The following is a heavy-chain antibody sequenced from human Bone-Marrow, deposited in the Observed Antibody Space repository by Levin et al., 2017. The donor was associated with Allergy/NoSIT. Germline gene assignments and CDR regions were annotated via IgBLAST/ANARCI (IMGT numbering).Heavy chain of an antibody. V-gene: IGHV4-59*01. CDR1: GGSISSYY. J-gene: IGHJ4*02. CDR2: IYYSGST. Sequence: SQTLSLTCTVSGGSISSYYWSWIRQPPGKGLEWIGYIYYSGSTNYNPSLKSRVTISVDTSKNQFSLKLSSVTAADTAVYYCAKGQRIFDYWGQGTLVTVSS. CDR3: AKGQRIFDY.